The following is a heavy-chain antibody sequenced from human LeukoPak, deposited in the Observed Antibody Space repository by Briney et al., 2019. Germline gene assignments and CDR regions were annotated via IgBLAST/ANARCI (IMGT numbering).Heavy chain of an antibody. CDR2: IYYSGST. J-gene: IGHJ4*02. CDR1: GGSISSYY. Sequence: SETLSLTCTVSGGSISSYYWSWIRQPPGKGLEWIGYIYYSGSTNYNPSLKSRVTISVDTSKNRSSLKLSSVTAADTAVYYCARRALVWSGAYFDYWGQGTLVTVSS. V-gene: IGHV4-59*01. CDR3: ARRALVWSGAYFDY. D-gene: IGHD3-10*01.